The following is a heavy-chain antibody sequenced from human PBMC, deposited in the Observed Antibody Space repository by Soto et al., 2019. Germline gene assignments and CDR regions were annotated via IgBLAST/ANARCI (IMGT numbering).Heavy chain of an antibody. Sequence: SETLSLTCAVYGGSFSGYYWSWIRQPPGKGLGWIGEINHSGSTNYNPSLKSRVTISVDTSKNQFSLKLSSVTAADTAVYYCARTIRGYSYGYYFDYWGQGTLVTVSS. CDR2: INHSGST. J-gene: IGHJ4*02. CDR1: GGSFSGYY. D-gene: IGHD5-18*01. CDR3: ARTIRGYSYGYYFDY. V-gene: IGHV4-34*01.